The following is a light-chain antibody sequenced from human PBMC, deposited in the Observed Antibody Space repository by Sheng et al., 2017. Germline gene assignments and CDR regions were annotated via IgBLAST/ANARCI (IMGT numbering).Light chain of an antibody. CDR2: AVS. CDR1: SSDVGYYNF. CDR3: SSFSTNRIPV. Sequence: QSALTQPASVSGSPGQSISISCTGTSSDVGYYNFVSWYQQHPGKAPKLMIYAVSNRPSGVSDRFSGYKSGNTASLTISGLQAEDEADYYCSSFSTNRIPVFGGGTKLTVL. V-gene: IGLV2-14*01. J-gene: IGLJ3*02.